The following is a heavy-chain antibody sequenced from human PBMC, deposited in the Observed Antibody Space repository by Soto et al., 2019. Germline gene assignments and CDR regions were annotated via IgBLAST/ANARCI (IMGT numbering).Heavy chain of an antibody. J-gene: IGHJ6*02. CDR2: IYYSGST. Sequence: SETLSLTCTVSGGSISSYYWSWVRQPPGKGLEWIGYIYYSGSTNYDPSLKSRVTISVDTSKNQFSLKLSSVTAADTAVYYGARLVNCGGDGYYSYYYVMDVWGQGTTVTAP. D-gene: IGHD2-21*02. CDR1: GGSISSYY. V-gene: IGHV4-59*01. CDR3: ARLVNCGGDGYYSYYYVMDV.